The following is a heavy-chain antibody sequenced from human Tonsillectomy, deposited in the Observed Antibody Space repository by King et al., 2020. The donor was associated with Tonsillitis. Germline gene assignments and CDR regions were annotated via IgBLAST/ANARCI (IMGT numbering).Heavy chain of an antibody. CDR1: GFTFSSYA. J-gene: IGHJ6*02. CDR2: ISGSGGST. V-gene: IGHV3-23*04. Sequence: VQLVESGGGLVQPGGSLRLSCAASGFTFSSYAMSWVRQAPGKGLEWVSAISGSGGSTYYADSVKGRFTISRDISKKTLYLQMNSLRAEDTAVYYCAKNMAYCGGDCYSYYYYGMDVWGQGTTVTVSS. D-gene: IGHD2-21*02. CDR3: AKNMAYCGGDCYSYYYYGMDV.